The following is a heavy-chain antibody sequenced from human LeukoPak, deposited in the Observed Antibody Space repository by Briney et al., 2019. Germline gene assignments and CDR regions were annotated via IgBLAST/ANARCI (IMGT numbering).Heavy chain of an antibody. J-gene: IGHJ5*02. D-gene: IGHD3-22*01. CDR2: IYHSGST. V-gene: IGHV4-38-2*01. CDR3: ARHHYYDTKVYPEFDP. Sequence: PSETLSLTCAVSCYSISSGYYWLWIRQPPGKALEWIGSIYHSGSTYYNPSLKTRLTISIDTSKNQFSLKLSSVTAADTALYYCARHHYYDTKVYPEFDPWGQGTLVTVSS. CDR1: CYSISSGYY.